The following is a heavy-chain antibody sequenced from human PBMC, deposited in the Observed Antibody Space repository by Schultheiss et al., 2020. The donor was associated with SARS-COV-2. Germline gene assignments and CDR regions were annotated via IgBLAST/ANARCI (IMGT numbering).Heavy chain of an antibody. Sequence: GGSLRLSCAASGFTFSSYEMNWVRQAPGKGLEWVSYISSSGSTIYYADSVKGRFTISRDNAKNSLYLQMNSLRAEDTAVYYCARSPLRWLQFNDAFDIWGQGTMVTVSS. D-gene: IGHD5-24*01. CDR2: ISSSGSTI. CDR3: ARSPLRWLQFNDAFDI. J-gene: IGHJ3*02. CDR1: GFTFSSYE. V-gene: IGHV3-48*03.